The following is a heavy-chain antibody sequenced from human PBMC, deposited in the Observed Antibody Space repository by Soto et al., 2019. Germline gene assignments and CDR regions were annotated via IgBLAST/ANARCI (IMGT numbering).Heavy chain of an antibody. J-gene: IGHJ6*02. V-gene: IGHV3-15*01. CDR2: IKSKTDGGTT. D-gene: IGHD6-13*01. Sequence: GGSLRLSCAASGFTFSNAWMSWVRQAPGKGLEWVGRIKSKTDGGTTDYAAPVKGRFTISRDDSKNTLYPQMNSLKTEDTAVYYCTTRPGGQQQLVRANDYYYGMDVWGQGTTVTAP. CDR1: GFTFSNAW. CDR3: TTRPGGQQQLVRANDYYYGMDV.